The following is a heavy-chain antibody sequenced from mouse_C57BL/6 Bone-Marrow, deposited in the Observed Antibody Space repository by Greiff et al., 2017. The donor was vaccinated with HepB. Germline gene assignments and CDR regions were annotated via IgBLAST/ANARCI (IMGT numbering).Heavy chain of an antibody. CDR3: ARGTTRGYFDV. V-gene: IGHV1-76*01. CDR2: IYPGSGNT. CDR1: GYTFTDYY. J-gene: IGHJ1*03. Sequence: VKLVESGAELVRPGASVKLSCKASGYTFTDYYINWVKQRPGQGLEWIARIYPGSGNTYYNEKFKGKATLTAEKSSSTAYIQLSSLTSEDSAVYFCARGTTRGYFDVWGTGTTVTVSS. D-gene: IGHD3-3*01.